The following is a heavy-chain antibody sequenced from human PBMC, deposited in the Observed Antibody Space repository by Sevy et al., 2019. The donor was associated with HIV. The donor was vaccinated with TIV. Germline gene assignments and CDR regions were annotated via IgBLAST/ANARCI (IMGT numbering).Heavy chain of an antibody. CDR3: AKALNPALESMIEVVLRTLKGFDV. CDR1: GFTFNTHA. CDR2: ISGPGLST. Sequence: GGSLRLSCAASGFTFNTHAMTWVRQAPGKGLEWVSVISGPGLSTYDADSVKGRFTISRDNSKNTLYLQMNSLRADDTATYYCAKALNPALESMIEVVLRTLKGFDVWGQRTMVTASS. D-gene: IGHD3-22*01. V-gene: IGHV3-23*01. J-gene: IGHJ3*01.